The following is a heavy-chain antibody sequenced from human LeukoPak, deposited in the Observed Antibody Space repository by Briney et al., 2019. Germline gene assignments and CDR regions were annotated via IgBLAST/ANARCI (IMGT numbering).Heavy chain of an antibody. CDR1: GGSISSTSNY. CDR3: ARHGVTTANDY. Sequence: TSGTLSLTCSVSGGSISSTSNYWGWNRPPPGKGLGWIGSTYSSRSTYYNPSLKSRVTISVDTSKNQFSLKLSSVTAADTAVYYCARHGVTTANDYWGQGTLVTVSS. D-gene: IGHD4-17*01. V-gene: IGHV4-39*01. CDR2: TYSSRST. J-gene: IGHJ4*02.